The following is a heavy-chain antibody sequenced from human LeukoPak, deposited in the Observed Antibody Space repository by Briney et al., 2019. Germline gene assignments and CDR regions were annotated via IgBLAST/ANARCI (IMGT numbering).Heavy chain of an antibody. V-gene: IGHV4-59*12. Sequence: SETLSLTCTVSGGSISSYYWSWIRQPPGKRLEWIGYIYYSGSTHYNPSLKSRVTMSVDASKNHLSLKLSSVTAADTAVYYCARGLYDSSDYYYFDYWGQGTLVTVSS. CDR2: IYYSGST. J-gene: IGHJ4*02. CDR3: ARGLYDSSDYYYFDY. CDR1: GGSISSYY. D-gene: IGHD3-22*01.